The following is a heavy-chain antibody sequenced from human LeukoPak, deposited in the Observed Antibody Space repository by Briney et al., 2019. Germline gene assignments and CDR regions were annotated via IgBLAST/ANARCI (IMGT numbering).Heavy chain of an antibody. CDR3: ARSRGYSYGTTFLDY. Sequence: PSETLSLTCTVSGGSISTYYWSWIRQPPGKGLERIGYIYYSGSINYNPSLKSRVTISVDTSKNQFSLKLSSVTAADTAVYYCARSRGYSYGTTFLDYWGQGTLVTVSS. D-gene: IGHD5-18*01. CDR1: GGSISTYY. V-gene: IGHV4-59*08. J-gene: IGHJ4*02. CDR2: IYYSGSI.